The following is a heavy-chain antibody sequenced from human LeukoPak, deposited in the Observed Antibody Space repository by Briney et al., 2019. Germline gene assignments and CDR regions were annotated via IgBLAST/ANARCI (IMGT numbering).Heavy chain of an antibody. CDR1: GFTFSSYW. J-gene: IGHJ4*02. CDR3: ARDVGPGDYGDY. V-gene: IGHV3-7*01. CDR2: IMEDESQI. Sequence: GGSLSLSCAPSGFTFSSYWMSWVRQAPGKGLECVANIMEDESQIHYVDSVKGRFTISRDNAKNSLNLQMNSLRAEDTAVYYCARDVGPGDYGDYWGQGTLVTVSS. D-gene: IGHD4-17*01.